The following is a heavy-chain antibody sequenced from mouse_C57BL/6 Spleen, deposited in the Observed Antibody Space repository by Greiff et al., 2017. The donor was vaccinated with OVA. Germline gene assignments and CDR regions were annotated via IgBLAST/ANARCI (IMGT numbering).Heavy chain of an antibody. CDR2: IYPGDGDT. CDR3: AILSDWYFDV. D-gene: IGHD1-1*02. V-gene: IGHV1-82*01. J-gene: IGHJ1*03. Sequence: QVQLQQSGPELVKPGASVKISCKASGYAFSSSWMNWVKQRPGKGLEWIGRIYPGDGDTNYNGKFKGKATLTADKSSSTAYMQLSSLTSEDSAVYFCAILSDWYFDVWGTGTTVTVSS. CDR1: GYAFSSSW.